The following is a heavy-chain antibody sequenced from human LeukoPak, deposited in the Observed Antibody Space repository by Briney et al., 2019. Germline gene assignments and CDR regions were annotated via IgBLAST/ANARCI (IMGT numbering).Heavy chain of an antibody. Sequence: PGGSLRLSCVVSGIPFSDYYMNWIRQAPGKGLEWISYISSSSSYTGYADSVKGRFTISRDNAKSALHLQMNSLRLEDTAVYYCAAGTAADFWGQGTLVTVSS. V-gene: IGHV3-11*03. CDR2: ISSSSSYT. CDR3: AAGTAADF. D-gene: IGHD6-13*01. J-gene: IGHJ4*02. CDR1: GIPFSDYY.